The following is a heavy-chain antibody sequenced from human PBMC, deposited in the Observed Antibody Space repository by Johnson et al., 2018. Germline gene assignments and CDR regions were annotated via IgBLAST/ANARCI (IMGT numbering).Heavy chain of an antibody. CDR1: GFTFDDYA. CDR2: ICWNSGSL. Sequence: VQLQESGGGLVQPGRSLRLSCAASGFTFDDYAMHWVRQAPGKGLEWVSGICWNSGSLGYAASVKGRFTISRDNAKNSLYLHMNSPRAEDTALDYCARVRHGSGPSRAFDIWGQGTMVTVSS. CDR3: ARVRHGSGPSRAFDI. V-gene: IGHV3-9*01. D-gene: IGHD3-10*01. J-gene: IGHJ3*02.